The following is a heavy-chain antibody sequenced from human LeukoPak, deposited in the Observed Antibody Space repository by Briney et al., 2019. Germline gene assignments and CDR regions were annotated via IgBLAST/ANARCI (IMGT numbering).Heavy chain of an antibody. Sequence: SETLSLTCTVSAASIIVYYWTWIRQPPGKGLEWIGYIYTSGSTNYNPSLKSRVTISVDMSKNQFSLQLSSVTAADTAVYYCARQSCSSTSCPHRNVFDIWGQGTMVTVSP. J-gene: IGHJ3*02. D-gene: IGHD2-2*01. CDR1: AASIIVYY. V-gene: IGHV4-4*09. CDR2: IYTSGST. CDR3: ARQSCSSTSCPHRNVFDI.